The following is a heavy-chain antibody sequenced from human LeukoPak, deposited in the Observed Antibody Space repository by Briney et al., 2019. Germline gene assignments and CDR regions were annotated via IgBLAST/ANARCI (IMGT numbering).Heavy chain of an antibody. CDR2: INPNSGGT. Sequence: GASVKVSCKASGYTFTGYYMHWVRQAPGQGLEWMGWINPNSGGTNYAQKFQGRVTMTRDTSISTAYMELSRLRSDDTAVYYCARDVNSQGRCFDWLTTPEDNNDYWGQGTLVTVSS. V-gene: IGHV1-2*02. CDR3: ARDVNSQGRCFDWLTTPEDNNDY. J-gene: IGHJ4*02. CDR1: GYTFTGYY. D-gene: IGHD3-9*01.